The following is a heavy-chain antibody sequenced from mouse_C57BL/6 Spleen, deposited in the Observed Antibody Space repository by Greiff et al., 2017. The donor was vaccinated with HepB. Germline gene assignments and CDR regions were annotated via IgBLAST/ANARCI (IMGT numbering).Heavy chain of an antibody. Sequence: QVQLQQPGAELVRPGSSVKLSCKASGYTFTSYWMDWVKQRPGQGLEWIGNIYPSDSETHYNQKFKDKATFTVDKSSSTAYMQLSSLTSEDSAVYYCARETRSYYFDYWGQGTTLTVSS. CDR3: ARETRSYYFDY. CDR1: GYTFTSYW. V-gene: IGHV1-61*01. CDR2: IYPSDSET. J-gene: IGHJ2*01. D-gene: IGHD2-13*01.